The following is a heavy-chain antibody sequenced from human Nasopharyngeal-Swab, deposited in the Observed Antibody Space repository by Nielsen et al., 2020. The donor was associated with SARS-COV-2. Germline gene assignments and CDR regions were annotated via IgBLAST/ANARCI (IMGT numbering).Heavy chain of an antibody. CDR2: ISFDGSTK. Sequence: GESLKISCAASGFTFSSYAMHWVRQAPGKGLEWVAVISFDGSTKYYADSVKGRFTISRDYSKNTLYLQMNSLRAEDTAVYYCAKGTYSNGSLFDYWGQGTLVTVSS. J-gene: IGHJ4*01. V-gene: IGHV3-30-3*01. CDR1: GFTFSSYA. D-gene: IGHD5-18*01. CDR3: AKGTYSNGSLFDY.